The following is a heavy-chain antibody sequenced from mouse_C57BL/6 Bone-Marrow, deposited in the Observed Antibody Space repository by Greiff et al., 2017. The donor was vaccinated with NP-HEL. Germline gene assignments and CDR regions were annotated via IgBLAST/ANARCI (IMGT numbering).Heavy chain of an antibody. CDR1: GFTFSSYA. J-gene: IGHJ4*01. Sequence: EVNVVESGGGLVKPGGSLKLSCAASGFTFSSYAMSWVRQTPEKRLEWVATISDGGSYTYYPDNVKGRFTISRDNAKNNLYLQMSHLKSEDTAMYYCARDRTMITGNYYAMDYWGQGTSVTVSS. D-gene: IGHD2-4*01. CDR2: ISDGGSYT. CDR3: ARDRTMITGNYYAMDY. V-gene: IGHV5-4*01.